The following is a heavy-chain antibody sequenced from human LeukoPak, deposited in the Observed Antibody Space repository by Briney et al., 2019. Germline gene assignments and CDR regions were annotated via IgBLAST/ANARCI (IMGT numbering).Heavy chain of an antibody. V-gene: IGHV4-59*08. CDR2: IYYSGST. CDR3: ARHRNSRGTDAFDI. CDR1: GGSISSYY. D-gene: IGHD2-15*01. Sequence: PSETLSLTCTVSGGSISSYYWSWIRQPPGKGLEWIGYIYYSGSTNYNPSLKSRVTISVDTSKNQFSLKLSSVTAADTAVYYCARHRNSRGTDAFDIWGQGTMVTVSS. J-gene: IGHJ3*02.